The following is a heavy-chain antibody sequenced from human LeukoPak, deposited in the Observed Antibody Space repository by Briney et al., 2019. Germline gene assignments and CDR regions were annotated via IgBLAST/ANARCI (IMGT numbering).Heavy chain of an antibody. CDR3: ARVSVAVAAPHPDPFDY. V-gene: IGHV3-21*01. CDR2: ISTSGGLSSI. D-gene: IGHD6-19*01. CDR1: GFIFSSFS. J-gene: IGHJ4*02. Sequence: PGGSLRLSCAASGFIFSSFSVNWVRQAPGKGLEWVSSISTSGGLSSIYYADSVKGRFTISRDNAKNSLYLQMNSLGAEDTAVYYCARVSVAVAAPHPDPFDYWGQGTLVTVSS.